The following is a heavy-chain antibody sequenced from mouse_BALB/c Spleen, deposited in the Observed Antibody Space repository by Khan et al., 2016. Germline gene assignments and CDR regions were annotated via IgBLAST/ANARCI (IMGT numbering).Heavy chain of an antibody. Sequence: EVQLQESGPGLVKPSQSLSPTCSVTGYSITSGYYWNWIRQFPGNKLEWMGYISYDGSNNYNPSLKNRISITRDTSKNQFFLKLNSVTTEDTATYYCATYGNYEGFAYWGQGTLVTVSA. D-gene: IGHD2-1*01. CDR2: ISYDGSN. V-gene: IGHV3-6*02. J-gene: IGHJ3*01. CDR1: GYSITSGYY. CDR3: ATYGNYEGFAY.